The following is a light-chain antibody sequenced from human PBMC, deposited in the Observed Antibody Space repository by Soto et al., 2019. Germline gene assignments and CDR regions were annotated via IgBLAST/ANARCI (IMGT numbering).Light chain of an antibody. CDR1: SSDVGGYNY. J-gene: IGLJ2*01. V-gene: IGLV2-8*01. Sequence: QSALTQPPSASGSPGQSVTISCTGTSSDVGGYNYVSWYQQHPGKAPKLMIYEVSKRPSGVPDRFSGSTDGSSNSASLTISGLQTEDEADYYCQSYDSSTVVFGGGTQLTVL. CDR2: EVS. CDR3: QSYDSSTVV.